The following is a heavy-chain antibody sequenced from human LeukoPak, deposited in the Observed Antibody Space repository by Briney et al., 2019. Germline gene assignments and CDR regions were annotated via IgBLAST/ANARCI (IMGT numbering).Heavy chain of an antibody. V-gene: IGHV3-74*01. D-gene: IGHD4-23*01. J-gene: IGHJ4*02. CDR3: ANSLTSGY. CDR1: GFSFSSHL. Sequence: GGSLRLSCAATGFSFSSHLMYWVRQAPGKGLVCVSRISTDGTSTNYADSVKGRFTISRDNARNTLYLQMNSLRAEDTAVYYCANSLTSGYWGQGTLVTVSS. CDR2: ISTDGTST.